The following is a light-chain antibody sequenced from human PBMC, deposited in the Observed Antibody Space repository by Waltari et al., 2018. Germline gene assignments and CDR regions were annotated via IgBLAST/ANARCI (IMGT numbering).Light chain of an antibody. J-gene: IGKJ2*01. V-gene: IGKV4-1*01. Sequence: DIVMTQSPDSLAVSLGERATINCKSSQSVLSSSNNKHYLGWYPQKPGQPPKLLSSWAATRESGVPDRFRGSGSGRDFTLTISSLQAEDVAVYYCQQCYSFPYTFGQGTKLEIK. CDR2: WAA. CDR1: QSVLSSSNNKHY. CDR3: QQCYSFPYT.